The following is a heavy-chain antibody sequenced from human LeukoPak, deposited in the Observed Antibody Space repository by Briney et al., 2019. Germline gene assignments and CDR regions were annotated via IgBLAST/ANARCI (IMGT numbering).Heavy chain of an antibody. V-gene: IGHV3-23*01. D-gene: IGHD2-2*02. CDR1: GFTFSSYA. J-gene: IGHJ4*02. Sequence: GGSLRLSCAASGFTFSSYAMSWVRQAPGKGREWVSAISGSGGSTYYADSVKGRFTISRDNSKNTLYLQMNSLRAEDTAVYYCAKPPHPLGYCSSTSCYTRDYWGQGTLVTVSS. CDR3: AKPPHPLGYCSSTSCYTRDY. CDR2: ISGSGGST.